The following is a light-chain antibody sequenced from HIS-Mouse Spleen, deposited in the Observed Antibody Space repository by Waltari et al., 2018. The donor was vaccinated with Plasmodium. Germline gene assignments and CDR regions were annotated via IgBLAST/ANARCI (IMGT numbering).Light chain of an antibody. V-gene: IGKV1-5*03. J-gene: IGKJ1*01. CDR2: KAS. Sequence: DIQMTQSPSTLSASVGHTVPITCRASQSISSWLAWYQQKPRKAPKLLIYKASSLESGGPSRFSGSGAGTEFTLTISSLQPDDFATYYCQQYNSYSTFGQGTKVEIK. CDR1: QSISSW. CDR3: QQYNSYST.